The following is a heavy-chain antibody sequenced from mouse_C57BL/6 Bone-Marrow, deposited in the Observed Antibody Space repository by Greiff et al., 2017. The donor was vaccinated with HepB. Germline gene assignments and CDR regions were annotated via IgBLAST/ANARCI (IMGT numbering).Heavy chain of an antibody. J-gene: IGHJ2*01. CDR3: ASRGVYY. Sequence: VKLVESGPELVKPGASVKISCKASGYSFTSYYIHWVKQRPGQGLEWIGWVYPGSGHTKYNEKFKGKATLTADTSSSNAYMQLSSLTSEDSAVYYCASRGVYYWGQGTTLTVSS. CDR2: VYPGSGHT. V-gene: IGHV1-66*01. CDR1: GYSFTSYY.